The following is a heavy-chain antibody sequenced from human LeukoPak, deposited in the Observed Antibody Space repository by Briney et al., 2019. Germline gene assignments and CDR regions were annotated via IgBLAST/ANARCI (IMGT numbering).Heavy chain of an antibody. V-gene: IGHV4-34*01. J-gene: IGHJ4*02. D-gene: IGHD5-18*01. CDR2: INHSGST. Sequence: SETLSLTCAVYGGSFSGYYWSWIRQPPGKGLEWIGEINHSGSTNYNPSLKSRVTISVDTSKNQFSLKLSSVTAADTAVYYCARGDTAMVSGSYFDYWGQGTLVTVSS. CDR3: ARGDTAMVSGSYFDY. CDR1: GGSFSGYY.